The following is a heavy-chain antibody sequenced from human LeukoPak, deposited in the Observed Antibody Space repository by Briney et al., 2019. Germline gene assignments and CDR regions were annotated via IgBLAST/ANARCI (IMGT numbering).Heavy chain of an antibody. J-gene: IGHJ4*02. CDR3: ARGPNLEWLLHFDY. D-gene: IGHD3-3*01. CDR1: GYTFTSYG. Sequence: GASVKVSCKASGYTFTSYGISWVRQAPGQRLEWMGWINAGNGNTKYSQKFQGRVTITRDTSASTAYMELSSLRSEDTAVYYCARGPNLEWLLHFDYWGQGTLVTVSS. V-gene: IGHV1-3*01. CDR2: INAGNGNT.